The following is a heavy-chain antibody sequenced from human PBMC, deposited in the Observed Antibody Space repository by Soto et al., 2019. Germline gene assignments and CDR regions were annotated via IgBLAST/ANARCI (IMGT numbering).Heavy chain of an antibody. CDR3: ARFTHYPGYSSSWYNDY. CDR2: ISSSSCYI. Sequence: PGGSLRLSCAASGFTFSSYSMNWVRQAPGKGLEWVSSISSSSCYIYYADSVKGRFTISRDNAKNSLYLQMNSLRAEDTAVYYCARFTHYPGYSSSWYNDYWGQGTLVTVSS. J-gene: IGHJ4*02. CDR1: GFTFSSYS. D-gene: IGHD6-13*01. V-gene: IGHV3-21*01.